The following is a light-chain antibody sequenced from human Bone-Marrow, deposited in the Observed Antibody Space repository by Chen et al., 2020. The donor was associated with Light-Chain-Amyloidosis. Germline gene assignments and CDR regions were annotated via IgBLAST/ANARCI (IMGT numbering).Light chain of an antibody. CDR2: GVT. CDR3: SSYTSSSTGI. CDR1: SSDIGTYSL. V-gene: IGLV2-14*02. Sequence: QSALTQPASVSGSPGQSITISCTGTSSDIGTYSLVSWYQHHPGKAPKLMIYGVTKRPSGVSDRFAGSRSGNPASLTISGLQAEDEADYYCSSYTSSSTGIFGSGTKVTVL. J-gene: IGLJ1*01.